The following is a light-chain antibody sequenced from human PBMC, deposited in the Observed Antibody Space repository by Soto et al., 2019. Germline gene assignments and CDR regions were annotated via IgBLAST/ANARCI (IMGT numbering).Light chain of an antibody. CDR2: DVT. V-gene: IGLV2-14*01. CDR1: SSDVVA. CDR3: NAYTRSNTLPYV. Sequence: QSAPTQPASVSGSPGQSITISCTGTSSDVVAVSWYQQHPGKAPKLMIQDVTNRPSGVANRFSGSKSGNTTSLTISGLQAEYEADYYCNAYTRSNTLPYVFGTGTKLAVL. J-gene: IGLJ1*01.